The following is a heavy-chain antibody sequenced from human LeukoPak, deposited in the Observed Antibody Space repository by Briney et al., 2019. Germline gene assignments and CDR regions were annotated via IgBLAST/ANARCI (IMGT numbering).Heavy chain of an antibody. D-gene: IGHD3-22*01. CDR2: IYPGDSDT. J-gene: IGHJ3*02. CDR1: GYSFTSYW. V-gene: IGHV5-51*01. Sequence: GESLKISCKGSGYSFTSYWIGWVRQVPGQGLEWMGIIYPGDSDTRYSPSFQGQVTISADKSISTAYLQWSSLKASDTAMYYCARLKDYYDSSGYSGGFDIWGQGTMVTVSS. CDR3: ARLKDYYDSSGYSGGFDI.